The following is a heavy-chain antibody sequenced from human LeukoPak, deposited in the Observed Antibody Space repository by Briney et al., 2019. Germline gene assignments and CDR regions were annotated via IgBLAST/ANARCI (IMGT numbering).Heavy chain of an antibody. Sequence: KPGGSLRLSCTASGRNINSYMMNWIRQAPGKGLEWVSSISDRSGYTFYAESVRGRFTISRDNAKNSVSLHMTSLRAQDTAVYYCAMDLWARGETAAIGPFDSWGQGTLVIVSS. CDR1: GRNINSYM. D-gene: IGHD2-2*02. CDR3: AMDLWARGETAAIGPFDS. V-gene: IGHV3-21*01. J-gene: IGHJ5*01. CDR2: ISDRSGYT.